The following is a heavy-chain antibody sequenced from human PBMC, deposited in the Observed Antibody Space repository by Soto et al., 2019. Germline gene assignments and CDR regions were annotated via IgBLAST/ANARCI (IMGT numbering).Heavy chain of an antibody. V-gene: IGHV4-30-2*01. CDR2: IYHSGGT. CDR1: GGSINSGGSS. J-gene: IGHJ1*01. D-gene: IGHD3-10*01. CDR3: AITLLPGGYFQP. Sequence: TLSLTCAVSGGSINSGGSSWSWMRQPPGKGLEWIGYIYHSGGTYYNPSLKSRGTLSVDRSKNPSSMKLSSVTAADTAVYYCAITLLPGGYFQPRGRGTLVTVSS.